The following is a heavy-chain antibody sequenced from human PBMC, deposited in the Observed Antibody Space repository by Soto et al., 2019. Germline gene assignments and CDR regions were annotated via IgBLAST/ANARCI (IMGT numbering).Heavy chain of an antibody. CDR2: IYYNGFS. CDR3: ARQYDFWSDSYSFAP. Sequence: PSETLSLTCTVSGGSISSRNYYWGWVCQPPGKGLEWIGSIYYNGFSYYNPSLKTRVTISVDTSKNHFSLKVRSVTATDTAVYYCARQYDFWSDSYSFAPWGQGTLVIVSS. CDR1: GGSISSRNYY. J-gene: IGHJ5*02. D-gene: IGHD3-3*01. V-gene: IGHV4-39*01.